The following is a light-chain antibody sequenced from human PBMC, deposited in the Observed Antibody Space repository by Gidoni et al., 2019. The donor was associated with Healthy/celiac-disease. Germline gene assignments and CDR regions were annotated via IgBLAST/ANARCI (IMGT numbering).Light chain of an antibody. V-gene: IGKV1-39*01. CDR2: AAS. J-gene: IGKJ2*04. Sequence: IQMTQSPSSLSASVGDRVTITCRASQSISSYLNWYQQTPGKAPKLLIYAASSLQSGVTSTCSGSGSGTDFTLTISSLQPADYATYYCRQSYSTPVCSFGQGTKLEIK. CDR3: RQSYSTPVCS. CDR1: QSISSY.